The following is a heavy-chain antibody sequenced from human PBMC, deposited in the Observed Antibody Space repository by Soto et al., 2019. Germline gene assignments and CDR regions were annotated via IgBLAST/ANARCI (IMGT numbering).Heavy chain of an antibody. CDR2: INHTGGT. J-gene: IGHJ5*02. CDR3: VRGGYSSSWERLDP. V-gene: IGHV4-34*01. CDR1: GGSVNGYY. D-gene: IGHD4-4*01. Sequence: PWETLSLTCAVYGGSVNGYYWNWIRQPPGKGLEWIGEINHTGGTHYNPSLKSRVTMSVDTSKNQVSLRLSSVTAADTAIYYCVRGGYSSSWERLDPWGQGALVTVSS.